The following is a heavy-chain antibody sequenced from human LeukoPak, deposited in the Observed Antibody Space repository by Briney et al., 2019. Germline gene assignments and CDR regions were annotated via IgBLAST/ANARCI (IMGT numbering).Heavy chain of an antibody. V-gene: IGHV3-30*18. Sequence: GRSLRLSCAASGFTFSSYGMHWVRQAPGKGLEWAAVISYDGSNKYYADSVKGRFTISRDNSKNTLYLQMNSLRAEDTAVYYCAKDDKASLWPSFYYYYYGMDVWGQGTTVTVSS. J-gene: IGHJ6*02. CDR1: GFTFSSYG. CDR3: AKDDKASLWPSFYYYYYGMDV. D-gene: IGHD3-10*01. CDR2: ISYDGSNK.